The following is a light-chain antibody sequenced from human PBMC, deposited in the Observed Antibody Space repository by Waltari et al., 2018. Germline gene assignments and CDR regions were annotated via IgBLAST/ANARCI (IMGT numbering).Light chain of an antibody. CDR2: DAS. V-gene: IGKV3-11*01. CDR3: QQRSNWPPTWT. J-gene: IGKJ1*01. Sequence: EIVLTQSPATLSLSPGERATLSCRASQSVSSYLAWYQQNPGQAPRLLIYDASNRATGIPARFSGSGSGTDFTLTISSLEPEDFAVYYCQQRSNWPPTWTFGQGTKVEIK. CDR1: QSVSSY.